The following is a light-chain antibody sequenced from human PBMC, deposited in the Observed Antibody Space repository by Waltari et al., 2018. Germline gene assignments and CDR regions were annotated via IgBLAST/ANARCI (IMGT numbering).Light chain of an antibody. CDR2: GAS. J-gene: IGKJ1*01. CDR3: QQYDKWYPRT. Sequence: ETVMTQSPATLSVSPGERATLSCRASQSVSSNLAWYQQKPGQAPRLLIYGASTRATGIPASFSGIGSCTDFTLTISCLQSDDFAVYYCQQYDKWYPRTFGQGTKVEFK. V-gene: IGKV3-15*01. CDR1: QSVSSN.